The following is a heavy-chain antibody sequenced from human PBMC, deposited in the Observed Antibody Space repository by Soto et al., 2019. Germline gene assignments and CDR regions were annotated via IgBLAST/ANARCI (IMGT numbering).Heavy chain of an antibody. CDR1: GGTFSRYA. CDR3: ARQFHYDSRGYYYAY. D-gene: IGHD3-22*01. V-gene: IGHV1-69*13. J-gene: IGHJ4*02. CDR2: IIPIFGTA. Sequence: AVKVSCKASGGTFSRYAISWVRQAPGQGLEWMGGIIPIFGTANYAQKFQGRLSITADESTSTVYMQLSSLRSEDTAVYYCARQFHYDSRGYYYAYWGQ.